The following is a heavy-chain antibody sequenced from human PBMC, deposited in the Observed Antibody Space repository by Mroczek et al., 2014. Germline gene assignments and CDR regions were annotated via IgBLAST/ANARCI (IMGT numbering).Heavy chain of an antibody. Sequence: VQLVQSGGGLVKPGGSLRLSCAASGFTFSSYSMNWVRQAPGKGLEWVSSISSSSSYIYYADSVKGRFTISRDNAKNSLYLQMNSLRAEDTAVYYCARGPGEDVVVVAATFVDTAMVPDYWGQGTPGHRLL. CDR1: GFTFSSYS. V-gene: IGHV3-21*01. CDR3: ARGPGEDVVVVAATFVDTAMVPDY. CDR2: ISSSSSYI. J-gene: IGHJ4*02. D-gene: IGHD2-15*01.